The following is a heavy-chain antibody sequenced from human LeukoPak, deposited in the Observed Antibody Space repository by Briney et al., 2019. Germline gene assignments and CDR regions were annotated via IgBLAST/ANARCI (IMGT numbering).Heavy chain of an antibody. D-gene: IGHD6-19*01. CDR1: GFTFSSYA. CDR2: ITGTGGST. CDR3: AKVRDTRDWYKDAFDV. J-gene: IGHJ3*01. Sequence: GGSLRLSCAASGFTFSSYAMSWVRQAPGMGLEWVSAITGTGGSTYYVASVKGRFTVSRDNSRNTLYLQMSSLRAEDSAMYYCAKVRDTRDWYKDAFDVWGQGTRVTVSS. V-gene: IGHV3-23*01.